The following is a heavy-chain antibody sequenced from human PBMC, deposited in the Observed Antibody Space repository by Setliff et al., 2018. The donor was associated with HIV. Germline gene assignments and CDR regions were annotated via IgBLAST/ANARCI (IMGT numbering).Heavy chain of an antibody. CDR1: GGTINSGGYY. V-gene: IGHV4-39*07. Sequence: PSETLSLTCTVSGGTINSGGYYWSWIRQPPGKGLEWIGNIFYSGHTFYNPSLRSRVTISVDTSKNQFSLKLSSVTAADTAVYYCARGVAAAGLWGQGTLVTVSS. J-gene: IGHJ4*02. CDR2: IFYSGHT. CDR3: ARGVAAAGL. D-gene: IGHD6-13*01.